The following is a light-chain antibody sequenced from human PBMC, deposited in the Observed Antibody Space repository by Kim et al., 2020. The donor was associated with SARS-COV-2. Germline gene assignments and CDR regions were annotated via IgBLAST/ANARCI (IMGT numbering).Light chain of an antibody. CDR2: AAS. Sequence: DILMTQSPSSLSASVGDRVTITCRASQSISSYLNWYQQKPGKAPNRLIYAASSLQSGVPSRFSGSGSGTDFTLTISSLQPEDFAVYYCQQSYSTPRAFGEATKVDIK. J-gene: IGKJ1*01. V-gene: IGKV1-39*01. CDR3: QQSYSTPRA. CDR1: QSISSY.